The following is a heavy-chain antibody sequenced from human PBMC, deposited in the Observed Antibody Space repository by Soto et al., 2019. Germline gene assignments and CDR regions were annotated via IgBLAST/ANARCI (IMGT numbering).Heavy chain of an antibody. Sequence: QVQLVESGGGVVQPGRSLRLSCAASGFTFSSYGMHWVRQAPGKGLEWVAVISYDGSNKYYADSVKGRFTISRDNSKNTLYLQMNSLRAEDTAVYYCAKPALTMVRGVAIDYWDQGTLVTVSS. J-gene: IGHJ4*02. CDR1: GFTFSSYG. D-gene: IGHD3-10*01. V-gene: IGHV3-30*18. CDR3: AKPALTMVRGVAIDY. CDR2: ISYDGSNK.